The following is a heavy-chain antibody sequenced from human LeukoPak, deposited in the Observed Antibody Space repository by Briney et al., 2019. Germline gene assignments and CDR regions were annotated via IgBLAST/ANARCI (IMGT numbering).Heavy chain of an antibody. J-gene: IGHJ4*02. V-gene: IGHV3-48*03. Sequence: PAGSMRLSCAASGFTFSSYEMNWVRQAPGKGLEWVSYISSSGSTIYYADSVKGRFTISRDNAKNSLYLQMNSLRAEDTAVYYCARLSWAMTTVTTGFDYWGQGTLVTVSS. CDR1: GFTFSSYE. D-gene: IGHD4-17*01. CDR2: ISSSGSTI. CDR3: ARLSWAMTTVTTGFDY.